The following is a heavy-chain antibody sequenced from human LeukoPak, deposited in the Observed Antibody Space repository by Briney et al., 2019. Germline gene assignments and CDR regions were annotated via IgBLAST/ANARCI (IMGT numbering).Heavy chain of an antibody. CDR2: ITDSGGDT. J-gene: IGHJ4*02. D-gene: IGHD6-13*01. Sequence: GGSLRLSCVASGFTFSRYAMSWVRQAPGKGLEWVSAITDSGGDTYHADSVQGRFTISRDNSDDTLYMQMNSLRVEDTAVYYCAKGLAAAGFFDYWGQGTLVTVSS. V-gene: IGHV3-23*01. CDR3: AKGLAAAGFFDY. CDR1: GFTFSRYA.